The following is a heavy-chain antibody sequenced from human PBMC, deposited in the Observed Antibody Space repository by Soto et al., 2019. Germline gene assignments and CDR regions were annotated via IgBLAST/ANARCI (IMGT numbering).Heavy chain of an antibody. Sequence: GGSLRLSCAASGFTVSSNYMSWVRQAPGKGLEWVSVIYSGGSTYYADSVKGRFTISRDNSKNTLYLQMNSLRAEDTAVYYCERGPRPYGMDVWGQGTKVTVYS. CDR1: GFTVSSNY. CDR2: IYSGGST. CDR3: ERGPRPYGMDV. J-gene: IGHJ6*02. V-gene: IGHV3-53*01.